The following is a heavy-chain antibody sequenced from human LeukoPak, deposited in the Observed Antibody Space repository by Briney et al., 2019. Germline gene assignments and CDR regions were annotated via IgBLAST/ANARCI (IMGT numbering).Heavy chain of an antibody. CDR2: NLCDGRKQ. CDR1: GFTYSIYR. V-gene: IGHV3-30*03. J-gene: IGHJ4*02. D-gene: IGHD3-10*01. CDR3: ARHVGALDGSGTYSFDH. Sequence: GMSQTLLCAPSGFTYSIYRMLWARQAPGEGLVWLRYNLCDGRKQYCEDYVKGRFIISRDNAKNTVYLQVNGLRPDDTAVYYCARHVGALDGSGTYSFDHWGQGTLVSVSS.